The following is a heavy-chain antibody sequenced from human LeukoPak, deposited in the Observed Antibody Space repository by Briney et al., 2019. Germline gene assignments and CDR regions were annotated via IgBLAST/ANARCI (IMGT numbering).Heavy chain of an antibody. CDR1: GFTFSSYW. CDR3: AREPPQIAALDY. D-gene: IGHD6-6*01. CDR2: IRRDGSEK. J-gene: IGHJ4*02. V-gene: IGHV3-7*01. Sequence: GGSLRLSCAASGFTFSSYWMHWVRHAPGKGLEWVANIRRDGSEKYYVGSVKGRFTISRDNAKNSLYMQMNSLRAEDTAVYYCAREPPQIAALDYWGQGTLVTVSS.